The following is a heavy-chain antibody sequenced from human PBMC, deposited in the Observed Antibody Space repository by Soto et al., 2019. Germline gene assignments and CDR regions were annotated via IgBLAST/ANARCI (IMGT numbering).Heavy chain of an antibody. D-gene: IGHD4-4*01. CDR1: GGSISSGDYY. J-gene: IGHJ4*02. Sequence: SETLSLTCTVSGGSISSGDYYWSWIRQPPGKGLEWIGYIYHSGSTYYNPSLKSRVTISVDRSKNQFSLKLSSVTAADTAVYYCARGRSSNYPDYWGQGTLVTVSS. CDR3: ARGRSSNYPDY. CDR2: IYHSGST. V-gene: IGHV4-30-4*01.